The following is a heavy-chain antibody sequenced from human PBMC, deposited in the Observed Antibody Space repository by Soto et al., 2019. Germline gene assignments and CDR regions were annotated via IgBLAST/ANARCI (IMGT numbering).Heavy chain of an antibody. CDR3: AREYYDSSGYPGYYFDY. J-gene: IGHJ4*02. D-gene: IGHD3-22*01. CDR1: GGTFSSYA. Sequence: AASVKVSCKASGGTFSSYAISWVQQAPGQGLEWMGGIIPIFGTANYAQKFQDRVTITADESTSTAYMELSSLRSEDTAVYYCAREYYDSSGYPGYYFDYWGQGTLVTVSS. V-gene: IGHV1-69*13. CDR2: IIPIFGTA.